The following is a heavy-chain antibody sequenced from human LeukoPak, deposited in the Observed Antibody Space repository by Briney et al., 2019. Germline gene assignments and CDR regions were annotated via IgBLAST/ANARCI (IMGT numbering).Heavy chain of an antibody. D-gene: IGHD2-2*01. J-gene: IGHJ3*02. Sequence: SETLSLTCTVSGGSISSGSYYWSWIRQPAGKGLEWIGRIYTSGSTNYNPSLKSPVTISVDTSKNQVSLKLSSVTAADTAVYYCARDVVVPAFDAFDMWGQGTMVTVSS. CDR3: ARDVVVPAFDAFDM. CDR1: GGSISSGSYY. V-gene: IGHV4-61*02. CDR2: IYTSGST.